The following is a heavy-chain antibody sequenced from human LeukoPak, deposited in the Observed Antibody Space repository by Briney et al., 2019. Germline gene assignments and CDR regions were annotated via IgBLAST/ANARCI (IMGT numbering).Heavy chain of an antibody. CDR3: ARDWYYSIDY. J-gene: IGHJ4*02. CDR2: IDWNGAST. D-gene: IGHD3-10*01. Sequence: GGSLRLSCAVSGFTFDNYGMTWVRQAPGKGLEWVSGIDWNGASTSYADSVKGRFTISRDNAKNMLYLQMNSLRAEDTAVYYCARDWYYSIDYWGQGTLVTVSS. CDR1: GFTFDNYG. V-gene: IGHV3-20*04.